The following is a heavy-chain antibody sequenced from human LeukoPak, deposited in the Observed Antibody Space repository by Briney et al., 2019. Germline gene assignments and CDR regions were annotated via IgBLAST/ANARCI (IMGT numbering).Heavy chain of an antibody. J-gene: IGHJ6*03. CDR1: GGSIRSGGYY. V-gene: IGHV4-31*03. D-gene: IGHD5-18*01. Sequence: SETLSLTCTVSGGSIRSGGYYWSWIRQHPGKGLEWLGYIYYSGSTYHNPSLKSRVTISVEKSKNQFSLKLSSVTAADTAVYYCARAARGNGTLWNYYYYMDVWGKGTTVTVSS. CDR2: IYYSGST. CDR3: ARAARGNGTLWNYYYYMDV.